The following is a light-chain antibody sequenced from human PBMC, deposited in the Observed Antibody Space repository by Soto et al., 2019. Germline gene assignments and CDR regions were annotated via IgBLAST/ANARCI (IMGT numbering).Light chain of an antibody. J-gene: IGKJ4*01. CDR3: QQFYTWPVT. V-gene: IGKV3-15*01. CDR1: EGVRNM. Sequence: EIVRTQAPSTMSVSTGEGVTFSCRASEGVRNMLACYQHKPGQPPRLLVSYASAGATVVPARFSGSGSGTEFTLTINSLQSEDVALYYCQQFYTWPVTFGGGTTVAIK. CDR2: YAS.